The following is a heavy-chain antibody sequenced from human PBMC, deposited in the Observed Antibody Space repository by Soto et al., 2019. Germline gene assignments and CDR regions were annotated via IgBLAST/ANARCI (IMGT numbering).Heavy chain of an antibody. J-gene: IGHJ3*02. CDR1: GGSISSYY. CDR3: ARSGAYYYDSSGWTRGAFDI. V-gene: IGHV4-59*01. CDR2: IYYSGST. Sequence: SETLSLTCTVSGGSISSYYWSWIRQPPGKGLEWIGYIYYSGSTNYNPSLKSRVTISVDTPKNQFSLKLSSVTAADTAVYYCARSGAYYYDSSGWTRGAFDIWGQGTMVTV. D-gene: IGHD3-22*01.